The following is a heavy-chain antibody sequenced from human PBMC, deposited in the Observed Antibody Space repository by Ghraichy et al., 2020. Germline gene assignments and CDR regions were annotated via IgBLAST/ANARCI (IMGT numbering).Heavy chain of an antibody. D-gene: IGHD6-6*01. V-gene: IGHV4-39*01. Sequence: SETLSLTCTVSGGSISSSSYYWGWIRQPPGKGLEWIGSIYYSGSTYYNPSLKSRVTISVDTSKNQFSLKLSSVTAADTAVYYCARRRSRSAMDVWGKGTTVTVSS. J-gene: IGHJ6*04. CDR1: GGSISSSSYY. CDR3: ARRRSRSAMDV. CDR2: IYYSGST.